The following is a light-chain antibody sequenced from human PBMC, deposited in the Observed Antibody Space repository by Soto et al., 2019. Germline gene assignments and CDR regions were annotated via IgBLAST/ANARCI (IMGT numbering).Light chain of an antibody. CDR3: QQYGNSLWT. CDR1: QRVSSNN. V-gene: IGKV3-20*01. CDR2: GAS. J-gene: IGKJ1*01. Sequence: IVLTQSPGTLSLSPGERATLSCRASQRVSSNNLAWYQQKPGQAPRLLIHGASNRATGIPDRISGSGSGTDFTLTISRLEPEDFAVYYCQQYGNSLWTFGQGTKVEIK.